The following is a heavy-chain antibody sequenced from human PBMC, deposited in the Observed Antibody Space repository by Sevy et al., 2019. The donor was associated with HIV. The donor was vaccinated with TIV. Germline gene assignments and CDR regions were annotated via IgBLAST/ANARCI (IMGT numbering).Heavy chain of an antibody. CDR3: AQDTFTMIVVVISYFDY. V-gene: IGHV3-30*02. CDR2: IRYDGSNK. Sequence: GGSLRLSCAASGFTFSSYGMHWVRQAPGKGLEWVAFIRYDGSNKYYADSVKGRFTISRDNSKNTLYLQMNSLRAEDTAVYYCAQDTFTMIVVVISYFDYWGQGTLVTVSS. D-gene: IGHD3-22*01. CDR1: GFTFSSYG. J-gene: IGHJ4*02.